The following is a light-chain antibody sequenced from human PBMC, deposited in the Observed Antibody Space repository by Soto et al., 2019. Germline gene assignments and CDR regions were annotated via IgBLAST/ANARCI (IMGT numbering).Light chain of an antibody. Sequence: QSVLTQPASVSRSPLQSIPISCTGTSSDVGGYNYVSWYQQHPGKAPKFMIYDVSNRPSGVSNRFSGSKSGNTASLTISGLQAEDEADYYCSSYTTSNTRQIVFGTGTKVTVL. CDR2: DVS. V-gene: IGLV2-14*01. CDR3: SSYTTSNTRQIV. CDR1: SSDVGGYNY. J-gene: IGLJ1*01.